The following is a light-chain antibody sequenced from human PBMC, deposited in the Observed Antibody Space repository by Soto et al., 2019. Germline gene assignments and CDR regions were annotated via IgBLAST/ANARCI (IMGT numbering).Light chain of an antibody. CDR1: QSVSSY. J-gene: IGKJ4*01. V-gene: IGKV3-11*02. CDR2: DAS. CDR3: QQYGSSLT. Sequence: EIVLTQSPATLSLSPGERATLSCRASQSVSSYLAWYQQKPGQAPRLLIYDASNRATGIPARFSGSGSGRDFTLTISGLEPEDFAVHYCQQYGSSLTFGGGTKVDIK.